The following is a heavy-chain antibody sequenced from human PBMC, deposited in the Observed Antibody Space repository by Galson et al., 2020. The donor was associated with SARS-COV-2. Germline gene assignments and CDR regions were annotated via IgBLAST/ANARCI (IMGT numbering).Heavy chain of an antibody. Sequence: GESLKISCVASGFTFSNYGMHWVRQAPGKGLEWVAIITSDGSHIYYGDSVKGRFTISRDNSKNTLYLQLNSLSAEDTAVYYCASKGDFESGGQGTLVTVSS. CDR1: GFTFSNYG. V-gene: IGHV3-30*03. CDR3: ASKGDFES. CDR2: ITSDGSHI. J-gene: IGHJ4*02.